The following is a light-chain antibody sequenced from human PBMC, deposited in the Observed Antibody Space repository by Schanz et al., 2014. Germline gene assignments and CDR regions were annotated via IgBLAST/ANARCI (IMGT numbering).Light chain of an antibody. V-gene: IGKV1D-12*01. J-gene: IGKJ4*01. Sequence: DIQMTQSPSSVSASVGDRVAITCRASQDISSWLAWYQQKPGKAPKLLIYDASSLQSGVPSRFSGSGSGTDFNLSISSLQPEDFATYYCQQGDSFPLTFGGPTTVEIK. CDR2: DAS. CDR1: QDISSW. CDR3: QQGDSFPLT.